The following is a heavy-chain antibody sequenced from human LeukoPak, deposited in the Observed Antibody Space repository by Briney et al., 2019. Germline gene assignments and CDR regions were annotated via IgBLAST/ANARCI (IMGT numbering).Heavy chain of an antibody. CDR1: GGSISNYY. CDR3: ARFSSGCSTSSCYLTY. V-gene: IGHV4-59*08. CDR2: IYYSGST. J-gene: IGHJ4*02. Sequence: SETLSLTCTVSGGSISNYYWSWIRQPPGKGLECIGYIYYSGSTNYNPSLKSRVTISVDTSKNQFPLKLSSVTAADTAVYYCARFSSGCSTSSCYLTYWGQGTLVTVS. D-gene: IGHD2-2*01.